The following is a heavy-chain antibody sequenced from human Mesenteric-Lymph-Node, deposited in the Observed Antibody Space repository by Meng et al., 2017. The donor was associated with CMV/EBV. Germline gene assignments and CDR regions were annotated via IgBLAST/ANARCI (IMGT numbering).Heavy chain of an antibody. CDR2: ISGSGVST. J-gene: IGHJ2*01. Sequence: CAASGFTFSSYVMTWVRQAPGKGLEWVSGISGSGVSTNYADSVKGRFTVSRDNSKNTLYLEMNSLRAEDTAVYYCARGLLSLWYFDLWGRGTLVTVSS. D-gene: IGHD3-10*01. V-gene: IGHV3-23*01. CDR1: GFTFSSYV. CDR3: ARGLLSLWYFDL.